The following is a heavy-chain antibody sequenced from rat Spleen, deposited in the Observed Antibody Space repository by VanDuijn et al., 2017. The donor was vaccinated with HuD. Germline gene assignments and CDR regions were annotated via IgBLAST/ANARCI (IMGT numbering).Heavy chain of an antibody. Sequence: EVHLVESGGDLVQPGRSLKLSCAASGFTFSNSYMAWVRQAPKKGLEWVASISYDGGSTYYRDSVKGRFTISRDNAKSTLYLQMDSLRSEDTATYYCARLSYVYYGLSFDYWGQGVMVTVSS. CDR2: ISYDGGST. V-gene: IGHV5-20*01. CDR3: ARLSYVYYGLSFDY. D-gene: IGHD1-6*01. CDR1: GFTFSNSY. J-gene: IGHJ2*01.